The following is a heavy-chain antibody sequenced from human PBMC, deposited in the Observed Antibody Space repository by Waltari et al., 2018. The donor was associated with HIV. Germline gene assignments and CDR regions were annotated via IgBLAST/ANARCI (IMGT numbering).Heavy chain of an antibody. D-gene: IGHD2-15*01. Sequence: QVHLQQSGAGLLKPSETLSFTCTVPAGSSSGSYLSWIRQPPGQGREWSGEVNHSGNINYNPSLKSRLIISVDTSKRQFSLRLKSVTAADTAVYYCSREGYGGNPANNFDFWGQGTLVSVSS. J-gene: IGHJ4*02. CDR2: VNHSGNI. CDR1: AGSSSGSY. V-gene: IGHV4-34*01. CDR3: SREGYGGNPANNFDF.